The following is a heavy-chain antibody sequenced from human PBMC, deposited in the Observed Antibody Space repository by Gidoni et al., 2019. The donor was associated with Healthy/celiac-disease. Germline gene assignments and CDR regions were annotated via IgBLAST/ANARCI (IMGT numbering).Heavy chain of an antibody. Sequence: QLQLQESGPGLVKPSETLSLTCTVSGGSLSSSSYYWGWISQPPGKGLEWIGSIYYSGSTYYNPSLKSRVTISVDTSKNQFSLKLSSVTAADTAVYYCARAVWGYYDSSGYYFALWGQGTLVTVSS. CDR3: ARAVWGYYDSSGYYFAL. V-gene: IGHV4-39*07. CDR2: IYYSGST. D-gene: IGHD3-22*01. J-gene: IGHJ4*02. CDR1: GGSLSSSSYY.